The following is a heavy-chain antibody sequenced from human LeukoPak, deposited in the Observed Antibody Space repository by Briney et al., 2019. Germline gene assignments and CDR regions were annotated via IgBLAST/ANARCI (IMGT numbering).Heavy chain of an antibody. CDR3: ARDHDYGDRGNAFDI. V-gene: IGHV1-2*02. Sequence: ASVKVSCKASGYTFTDDYVHWVRQAPGQGLEWMGWINPNSGVTNYAQKFQGRVTMTRDMSISTAYMELSRLRFDDTAVFYCARDHDYGDRGNAFDIWGQGTMVTVSS. CDR2: INPNSGVT. D-gene: IGHD4-17*01. J-gene: IGHJ3*02. CDR1: GYTFTDDY.